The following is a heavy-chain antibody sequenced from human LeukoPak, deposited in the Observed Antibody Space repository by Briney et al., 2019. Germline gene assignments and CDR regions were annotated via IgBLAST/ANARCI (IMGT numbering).Heavy chain of an antibody. Sequence: SETLSLTCTVSGGSISSYYWSWIRQPPGKGLEWIGYIYYSGSTYYNPSLKSRVTISVDTSKNQFSLKLSSVTAADTAVYYCASLPLTYYDSSGTHDYWGQGTLVTVSS. J-gene: IGHJ4*02. CDR1: GGSISSYY. V-gene: IGHV4-59*04. CDR3: ASLPLTYYDSSGTHDY. CDR2: IYYSGST. D-gene: IGHD3-22*01.